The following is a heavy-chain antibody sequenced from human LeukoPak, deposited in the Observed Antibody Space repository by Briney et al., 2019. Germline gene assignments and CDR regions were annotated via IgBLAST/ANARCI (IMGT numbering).Heavy chain of an antibody. V-gene: IGHV3-30*18. Sequence: GGSLRLSCAASGFSFSSYGMQWVRQAPGKGPEWVGVISYDGKVKYYGDSVKGRFTISRDNSKNTLYLQMNSLRAEDTAVYYCVKEMTQHTSDWYFWLWGQGNLVTVSS. J-gene: IGHJ4*02. D-gene: IGHD6-19*01. CDR1: GFSFSSYG. CDR3: VKEMTQHTSDWYFWL. CDR2: ISYDGKVK.